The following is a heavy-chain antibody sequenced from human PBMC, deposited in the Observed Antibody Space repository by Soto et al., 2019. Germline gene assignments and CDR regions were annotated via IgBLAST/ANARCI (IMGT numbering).Heavy chain of an antibody. CDR1: GFSLSDYY. CDR3: ARVAQGGTYWTPYYIDY. V-gene: IGHV3-11*06. J-gene: IGHJ4*02. CDR2: ITRRSAYT. Sequence: QVQLVESGGGLVKPGGSLRLSCAASGFSLSDYYMTWIRQAPGKGLEWVSYITRRSAYTNYADSVRGRFTISTDNAKKSLYLQMNSLRAEDTAVYYCARVAQGGTYWTPYYIDYWGQGTLVTVSS. D-gene: IGHD2-8*02.